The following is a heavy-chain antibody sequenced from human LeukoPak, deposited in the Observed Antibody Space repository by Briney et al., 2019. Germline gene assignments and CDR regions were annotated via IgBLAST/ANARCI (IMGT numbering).Heavy chain of an antibody. V-gene: IGHV4-30-2*01. Sequence: SETLSLTCTVSGGSISSGGYYRSWIRQPPGKGLEWIGYIYHSGSTYYNPSLKSRVTISVDRSKNQFSLKLSSVTAADTAVYYCARGLSRRTTYAFDIWGQGTMVTVSS. J-gene: IGHJ3*02. D-gene: IGHD3-3*02. CDR1: GGSISSGGYY. CDR3: ARGLSRRTTYAFDI. CDR2: IYHSGST.